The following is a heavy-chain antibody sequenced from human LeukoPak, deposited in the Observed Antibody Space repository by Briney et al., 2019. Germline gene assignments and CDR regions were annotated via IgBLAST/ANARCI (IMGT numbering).Heavy chain of an antibody. D-gene: IGHD2-21*02. V-gene: IGHV1-69*13. CDR2: IIPIFGTA. CDR3: ANCGGDCYSEYYFDY. J-gene: IGHJ4*02. Sequence: SVKVSCKASGGTFGSYAISWVRQAPGQGLEWMGGIIPIFGTANYAQKFQGRVTITADESTNTAYMELSSLRSEDTAVYYCANCGGDCYSEYYFDYWGQGTLVTVSS. CDR1: GGTFGSYA.